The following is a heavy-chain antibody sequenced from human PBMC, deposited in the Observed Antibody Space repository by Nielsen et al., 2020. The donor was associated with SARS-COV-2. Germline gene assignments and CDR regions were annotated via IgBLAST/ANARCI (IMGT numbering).Heavy chain of an antibody. V-gene: IGHV3-15*01. J-gene: IGHJ4*02. CDR2: IKSKTDGGTT. CDR3: AGSGRGSSWYYFDY. D-gene: IGHD6-13*01. Sequence: GESLKISCAASGFTFSNAWMSWVRQAPGKGLEWVGRIKSKTDGGTTDYAAPVKGRFTISRDDSKNTLYLQMNSLRAEDTAVYYCAGSGRGSSWYYFDYWGQGTLVTVSS. CDR1: GFTFSNAW.